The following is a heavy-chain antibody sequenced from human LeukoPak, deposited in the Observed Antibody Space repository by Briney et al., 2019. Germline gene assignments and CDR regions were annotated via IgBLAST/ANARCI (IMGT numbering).Heavy chain of an antibody. Sequence: PGGSLRLSCAASGFTFSSYSMNWVRQAPGKGLEWVPYISSSSSTIYYADSVKGRFTISRDNAKNSLYLQMNSLRAEDTAVYYWARDSIVVVPAVIDALGYYSYMDAGGKGTTVTAS. CDR3: ARDSIVVVPAVIDALGYYSYMDA. CDR1: GFTFSSYS. CDR2: ISSSSSTI. D-gene: IGHD2-2*02. J-gene: IGHJ6*03. V-gene: IGHV3-48*01.